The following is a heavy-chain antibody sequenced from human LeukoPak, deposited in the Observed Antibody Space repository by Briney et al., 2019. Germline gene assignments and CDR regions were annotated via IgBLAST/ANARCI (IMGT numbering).Heavy chain of an antibody. Sequence: PSETLSLTCTVSGGSISSYYWNWIRQPPGKGLEWIGYIYYSGSTNYNPSLKSRVTISVDTSKNQFSLKLSSVTAADTAVYYCARSSGYYYGDFDYWGQGTLVTVSS. V-gene: IGHV4-59*01. CDR1: GGSISSYY. J-gene: IGHJ4*02. CDR3: ARSSGYYYGDFDY. D-gene: IGHD3-22*01. CDR2: IYYSGST.